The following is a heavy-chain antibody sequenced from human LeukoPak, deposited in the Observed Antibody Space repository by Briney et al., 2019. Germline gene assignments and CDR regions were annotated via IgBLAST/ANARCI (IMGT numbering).Heavy chain of an antibody. D-gene: IGHD5-18*01. CDR3: ARDKAHTYGYYFDP. CDR1: GGAISTYY. J-gene: IGHJ4*02. V-gene: IGHV4-59*01. Sequence: SKTLSLTCSVSGGAISTYYWNWIRQSPGQGLEWIGHISYGTTDYNPSLKSRVTISADTSKNQISLTLTSVTADDTAVYYCARDKAHTYGYYFDPWGQGTQVLVSS. CDR2: ISYGTT.